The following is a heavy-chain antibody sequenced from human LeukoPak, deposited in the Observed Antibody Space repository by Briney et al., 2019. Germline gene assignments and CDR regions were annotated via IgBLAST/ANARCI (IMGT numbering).Heavy chain of an antibody. J-gene: IGHJ4*02. CDR2: TSYDQSNK. CDR3: AIGGASGFDS. Sequence: PGGSLRLSCAASGFIFSSYAMHWVRQAPGSGLEWVAFTSYDQSNKFYADSVKGRFTIFRDNSKNTLYMQMNTLRPEDTALYYCAIGGASGFDSWGQGTLATVSS. D-gene: IGHD6-19*01. CDR1: GFIFSSYA. V-gene: IGHV3-30-3*01.